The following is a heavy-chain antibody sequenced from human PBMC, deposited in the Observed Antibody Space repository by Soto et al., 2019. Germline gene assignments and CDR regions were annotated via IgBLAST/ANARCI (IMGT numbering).Heavy chain of an antibody. CDR2: ISSSSRYI. Sequence: PGGSRRLSCAASGFTFTSFTMIWVRQAPGKGLEWVSSISSSSRYIYYADSVRGRFTISRDNAKSSLYLQMNSLRVEDTAVFYCARDQGSGWYPDYFDYWGQGALVTVSS. D-gene: IGHD6-19*01. V-gene: IGHV3-21*01. J-gene: IGHJ4*02. CDR1: GFTFTSFT. CDR3: ARDQGSGWYPDYFDY.